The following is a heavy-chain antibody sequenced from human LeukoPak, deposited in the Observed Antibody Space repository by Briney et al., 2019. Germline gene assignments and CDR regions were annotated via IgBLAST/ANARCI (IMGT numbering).Heavy chain of an antibody. CDR1: GFTVSSNY. J-gene: IGHJ4*02. CDR2: IYRGGST. V-gene: IGHV3-53*01. CDR3: ASFTYYYDSSGYYDRDYFDY. D-gene: IGHD3-22*01. Sequence: GGSLRLSCAASGFTVSSNYMSWVRQAPGKGLEWVSVIYRGGSTYYADSVKGRFTISRDNSKNTLYLQMNSLRAEDTAVYYCASFTYYYDSSGYYDRDYFDYWGQGALVTVSS.